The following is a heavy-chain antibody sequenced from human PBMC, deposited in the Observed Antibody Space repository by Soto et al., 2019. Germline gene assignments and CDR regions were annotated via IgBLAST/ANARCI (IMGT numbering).Heavy chain of an antibody. CDR1: GFTFSSYG. D-gene: IGHD3-10*01. Sequence: GGSLRLSCAASGFTFSSYGMHWVRQAPGKGLEWVAVISYDGSNKYYADSVKGRFTISRDNSKNTLYLQMNILRAEDTAVYYCAKGSGSYYYYYYYMDVWGKGTTVTVSS. CDR2: ISYDGSNK. V-gene: IGHV3-30*18. J-gene: IGHJ6*03. CDR3: AKGSGSYYYYYYYMDV.